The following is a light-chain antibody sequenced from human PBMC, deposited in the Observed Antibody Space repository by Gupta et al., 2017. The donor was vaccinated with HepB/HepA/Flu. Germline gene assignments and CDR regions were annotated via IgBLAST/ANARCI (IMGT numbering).Light chain of an antibody. J-gene: IGLJ2*01. CDR1: KLGDKY. V-gene: IGLV3-1*01. Sequence: SYALTQPPSASVSPGQTASITCSGDKLGDKYACWYQQKAGQSPVLVIYQDSKRPSGIPERFSGSNSGTTATLTIRGTKAMDEADYDWQAGDSSTVVFGGGTKLTVL. CDR2: QDS. CDR3: QAGDSSTVV.